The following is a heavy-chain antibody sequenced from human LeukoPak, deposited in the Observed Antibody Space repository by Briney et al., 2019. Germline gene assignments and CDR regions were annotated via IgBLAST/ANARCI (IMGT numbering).Heavy chain of an antibody. D-gene: IGHD5-18*01. CDR2: INDSGNT. Sequence: PSETLSLTCAVSGYSISSGYYWGWIRQPPGRGLEWIGSINDSGNTYCNPSLKSRVAISIDTSKNDFSLKVTSVTAADTAVYFCARQDTAMVKGWFDPWGQGTLVTVSS. CDR3: ARQDTAMVKGWFDP. J-gene: IGHJ5*02. CDR1: GYSISSGYY. V-gene: IGHV4-38-2*01.